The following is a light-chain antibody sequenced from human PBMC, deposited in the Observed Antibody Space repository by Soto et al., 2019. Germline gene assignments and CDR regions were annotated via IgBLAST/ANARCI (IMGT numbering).Light chain of an antibody. CDR3: QQYESHSEA. CDR2: DGT. CDR1: QSVGSW. Sequence: DIQLTQSPSTLSASVGDRVSITCWASQSVGSWLAWHQKKPGKAPKLLIFDGTYLESGVPSRFSGSGSGTEFTLTINDLQADDSATYYCQQYESHSEAFGQVTKVEVK. V-gene: IGKV1-5*01. J-gene: IGKJ1*01.